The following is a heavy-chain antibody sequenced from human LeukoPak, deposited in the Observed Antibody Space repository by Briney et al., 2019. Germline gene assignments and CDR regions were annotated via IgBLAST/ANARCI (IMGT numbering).Heavy chain of an antibody. D-gene: IGHD2-2*01. CDR2: INHSGST. Sequence: PSETLSLTCAVYGGSFSGYYWSWIRQPPGKGLEWIGEINHSGSTNYNPSLKSRVTISVDTSKNQFSLKLSSVPAADTAVYYCARGRRVVVPAAITWFDPWGQGTLVTVSS. CDR1: GGSFSGYY. V-gene: IGHV4-34*01. CDR3: ARGRRVVVPAAITWFDP. J-gene: IGHJ5*02.